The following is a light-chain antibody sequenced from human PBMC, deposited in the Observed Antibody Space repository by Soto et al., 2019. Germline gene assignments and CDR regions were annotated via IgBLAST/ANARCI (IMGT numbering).Light chain of an antibody. CDR1: QGISSY. Sequence: IKSKSSYDASTGDRVTLPCRACQGISSYLAWYQQKPGKAPKLLIYAASTLQSGVPSRFSGSGSGTDFTLTISFLQSEDFATYYCQQYYSYPVTFGQGTKVDIK. V-gene: IGKV1-8*01. CDR2: AAS. J-gene: IGKJ1*01. CDR3: QQYYSYPVT.